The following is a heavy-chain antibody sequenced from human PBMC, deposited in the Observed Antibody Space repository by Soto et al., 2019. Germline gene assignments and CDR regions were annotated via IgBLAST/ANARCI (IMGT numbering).Heavy chain of an antibody. V-gene: IGHV2-5*02. D-gene: IGHD6-19*01. J-gene: IGHJ4*02. CDR3: AHRPGRRVAALFDY. Sequence: QITLKESGPTLVKPTQTLTLTCTFSGFSLSTSGVGVGWIRQPPGKALEWLALIYWDDDKRYSPSLKSRLTVTKDTSKNQVVLTMTNMDPVDTATYYCAHRPGRRVAALFDYWGQGTLVTVSS. CDR2: IYWDDDK. CDR1: GFSLSTSGVG.